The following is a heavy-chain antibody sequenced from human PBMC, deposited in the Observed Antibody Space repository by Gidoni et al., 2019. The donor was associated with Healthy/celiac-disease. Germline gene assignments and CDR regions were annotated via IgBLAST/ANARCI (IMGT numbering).Heavy chain of an antibody. Sequence: QVQLQQWGAGLLKPSEALVLTCAVYGGSFSGSYWWWISTPPWKGLEWSGEITHSGSNNYYPSLKSLVTISVDTFKNQFSRKLSSVTAADTAVYYCARGLALGSGWTRSADAFDIWGQGTMVTVSS. CDR2: ITHSGSN. CDR1: GGSFSGSY. D-gene: IGHD6-19*01. V-gene: IGHV4-34*01. J-gene: IGHJ3*02. CDR3: ARGLALGSGWTRSADAFDI.